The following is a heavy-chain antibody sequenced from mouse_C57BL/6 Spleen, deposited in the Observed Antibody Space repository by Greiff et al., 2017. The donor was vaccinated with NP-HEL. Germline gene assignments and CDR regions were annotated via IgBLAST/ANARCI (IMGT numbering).Heavy chain of an antibody. CDR2: ISYDGSN. J-gene: IGHJ2*01. Sequence: EVQLVESGPGLVKPSQSLSLTCSVTGYSITSGYYWNWIRQFPGNKLEWMGYISYDGSNNYNPSLKNRISITRDTSKNQFFLKLNSVTTEDTATYYCARAGVLRDFDYWGQGTTLTVSS. D-gene: IGHD1-1*01. V-gene: IGHV3-6*01. CDR1: GYSITSGYY. CDR3: ARAGVLRDFDY.